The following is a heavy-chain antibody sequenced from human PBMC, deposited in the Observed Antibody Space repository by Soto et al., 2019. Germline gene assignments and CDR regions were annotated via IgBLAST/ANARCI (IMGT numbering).Heavy chain of an antibody. CDR3: ARADSSGWYPFFFYCMDV. CDR2: TYYRSKWYN. Sequence: SQTLSLTCAISGDSVSSNSAAWKWIRQSPSRGLEWLGRTYYRSKWYNDYAVSVKSRITINPDTSKNQFSLQLNSVTPEDTAVYYCARADSSGWYPFFFYCMDVCGQGTTVPAS. CDR1: GDSVSSNSAA. J-gene: IGHJ6*02. D-gene: IGHD6-19*01. V-gene: IGHV6-1*01.